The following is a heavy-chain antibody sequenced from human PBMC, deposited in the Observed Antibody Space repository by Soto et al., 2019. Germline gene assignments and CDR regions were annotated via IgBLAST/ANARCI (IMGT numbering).Heavy chain of an antibody. D-gene: IGHD6-19*01. Sequence: QVQLVESGGGVVQPGRSLRLSCAASGFTFSSSGIHWVPQAPGKGLEWVAVTSFDGSSGYYADSVRGRFTISRDNSNNTLHLQMTSLRAEDTAVYYCAKSPPAVAGYFDYWGQGTLVTVSS. V-gene: IGHV3-30*18. CDR3: AKSPPAVAGYFDY. CDR2: TSFDGSSG. CDR1: GFTFSSSG. J-gene: IGHJ4*02.